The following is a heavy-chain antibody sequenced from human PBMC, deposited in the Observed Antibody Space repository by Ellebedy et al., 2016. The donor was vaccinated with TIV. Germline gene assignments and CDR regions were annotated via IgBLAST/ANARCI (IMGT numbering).Heavy chain of an antibody. D-gene: IGHD6-13*01. CDR2: ISSSGSAV. J-gene: IGHJ4*02. Sequence: GGSLRLXCAASGFAFGSSNMNWVRQAPGKGLEWVSYISSSGSAVYYSDSAKGRFTISRDNAKNSLYLQMNSLRAEDTALYYCARALQYGTSWYGKSDYWGQGTLVTVSP. CDR1: GFAFGSSN. V-gene: IGHV3-48*01. CDR3: ARALQYGTSWYGKSDY.